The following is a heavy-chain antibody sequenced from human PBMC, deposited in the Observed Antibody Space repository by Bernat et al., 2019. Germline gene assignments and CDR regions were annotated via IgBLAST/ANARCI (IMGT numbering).Heavy chain of an antibody. J-gene: IGHJ6*02. CDR3: AGGVGATPYYYYYGMDV. CDR2: IIPIFGTA. D-gene: IGHD1-26*01. Sequence: QVQLVQSGAEVKKPGSSVKVSCKASGGTFSSYAIGWVRQAPGQGLEWMGGIIPIFGTANYAQKFQGRVTITANESTSTAYMELSSLRSEDTAVYYCAGGVGATPYYYYYGMDVWGQGTTVTVSS. CDR1: GGTFSSYA. V-gene: IGHV1-69*01.